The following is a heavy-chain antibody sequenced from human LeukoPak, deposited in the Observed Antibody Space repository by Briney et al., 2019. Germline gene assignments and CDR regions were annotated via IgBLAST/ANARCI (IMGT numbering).Heavy chain of an antibody. CDR1: GFTFSNSD. Sequence: GGSLSLSCATSGFTFSNSDMTWVRQAPGKGLEWVSSITTTSSYIYYADSVRGRFTISRDNAKNSLYLQINSLRAEDTAVYYCARDYYDSSGYYYFDYWGQGTLVTVSS. J-gene: IGHJ4*02. D-gene: IGHD3-22*01. CDR3: ARDYYDSSGYYYFDY. V-gene: IGHV3-21*01. CDR2: ITTTSSYI.